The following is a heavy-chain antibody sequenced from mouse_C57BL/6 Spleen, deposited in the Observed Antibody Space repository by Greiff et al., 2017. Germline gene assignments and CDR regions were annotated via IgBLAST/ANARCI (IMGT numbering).Heavy chain of an antibody. CDR3: ARGGDGYFDY. J-gene: IGHJ2*01. D-gene: IGHD3-3*01. V-gene: IGHV3-6*01. CDR1: GYSITSGYY. Sequence: ESGPGLVKPSQSLSLSCSVTGYSITSGYYWKWIRQFPGNKLEWMGYISYDGSNNYNPSLKNRISITRDTSKNQSFLKLNSVTTEDTATYYCARGGDGYFDYWGQGTTLTVSS. CDR2: ISYDGSN.